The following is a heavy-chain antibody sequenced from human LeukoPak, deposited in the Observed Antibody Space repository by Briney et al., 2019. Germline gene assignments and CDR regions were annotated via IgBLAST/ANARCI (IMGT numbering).Heavy chain of an antibody. CDR1: GGSISSGGYY. V-gene: IGHV4-31*03. CDR2: IYYSGST. J-gene: IGHJ6*02. Sequence: SQTLSLTYTVSGGSISSGGYYWSWIRQHPGKGLEWIGYIYYSGSTYYNPSLKSRVTISVDTSKNQFSLKLSSVTAADTAVYYCARAFAGYCSGGSCYSGATKGYYYYGMDVWGQGTTVTVSS. D-gene: IGHD2-15*01. CDR3: ARAFAGYCSGGSCYSGATKGYYYYGMDV.